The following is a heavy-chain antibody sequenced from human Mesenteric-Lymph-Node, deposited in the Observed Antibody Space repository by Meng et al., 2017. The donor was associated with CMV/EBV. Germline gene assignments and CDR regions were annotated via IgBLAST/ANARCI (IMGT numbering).Heavy chain of an antibody. CDR3: ARLEEMATFY. D-gene: IGHD5-24*01. CDR1: GFTFSSYA. Sequence: GGSLRLSCAASGFTFSSYAMNWVRQAPGKGLEWVSVIYSGGSTYYADSVKGRFTISRDNSKNTLYLQMNSLRAEDTAVYYCARLEEMATFYWGQGTLVTVSS. V-gene: IGHV3-53*01. J-gene: IGHJ4*02. CDR2: IYSGGST.